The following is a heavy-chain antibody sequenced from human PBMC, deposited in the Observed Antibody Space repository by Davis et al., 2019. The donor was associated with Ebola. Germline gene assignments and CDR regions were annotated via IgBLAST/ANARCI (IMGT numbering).Heavy chain of an antibody. Sequence: MPSETLSLTCAAYGGSFSGYYWSWIRQPPGKGLDWIWEINHSGSTTYNPSLKNRVTTSADTSKNQFSLKLSSVTAADTAVYYCARNVGGIVVVPAAIPWWFGPWGQGTLVTVSS. D-gene: IGHD2-2*02. CDR3: ARNVGGIVVVPAAIPWWFGP. V-gene: IGHV4-34*01. CDR1: GGSFSGYY. J-gene: IGHJ5*02. CDR2: INHSGST.